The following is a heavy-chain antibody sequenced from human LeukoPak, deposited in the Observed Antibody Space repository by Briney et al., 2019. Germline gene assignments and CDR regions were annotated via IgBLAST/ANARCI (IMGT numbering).Heavy chain of an antibody. CDR2: MNPNSGNT. CDR3: ARVRYYYMDV. CDR1: GGTFSSYA. J-gene: IGHJ6*03. V-gene: IGHV1-8*03. Sequence: ASVKVSCKASGGTFSSYAINWVRQATGQGLEWMGWMNPNSGNTGYAQKFQGRVTITRNTSISTAYMELSSLRSEDTAVYYCARVRYYYMDVWGKGTTVTVSS.